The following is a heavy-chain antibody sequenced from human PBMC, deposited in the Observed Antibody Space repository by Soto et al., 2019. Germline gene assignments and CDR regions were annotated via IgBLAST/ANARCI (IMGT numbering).Heavy chain of an antibody. J-gene: IGHJ4*02. V-gene: IGHV3-48*02. CDR1: GFTFSSYS. CDR3: ARDLSRITIFGVLPLAQVGFGY. CDR2: ISSSSSTI. Sequence: PGGSLRLSCAASGFTFSSYSMNWVRQAPGKGLEWVSYISSSSSTIYYADSVKGRFTISRDNAKNSLYLQMNSLRDEDTAVYYCARDLSRITIFGVLPLAQVGFGYWGQGTLVTVSS. D-gene: IGHD3-3*01.